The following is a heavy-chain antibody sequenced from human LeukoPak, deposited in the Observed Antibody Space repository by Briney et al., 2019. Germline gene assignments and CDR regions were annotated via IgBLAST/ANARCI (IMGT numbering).Heavy chain of an antibody. CDR1: GGSFSGYY. D-gene: IGHD2-8*01. CDR3: ARGGMMIVLMVYGLGKINWFDP. V-gene: IGHV4-34*01. CDR2: INHSGST. J-gene: IGHJ5*02. Sequence: PSETLSLTCAVYGGSFSGYYWSWIRQPPGKGLEWIGEINHSGSTNYNPSLKSRVTISVDTSKNQFSLKLSSVTAADTAVYYCARGGMMIVLMVYGLGKINWFDPWGQGTLVTVSS.